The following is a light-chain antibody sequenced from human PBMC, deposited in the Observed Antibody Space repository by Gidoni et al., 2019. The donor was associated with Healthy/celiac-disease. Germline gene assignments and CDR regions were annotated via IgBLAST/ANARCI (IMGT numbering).Light chain of an antibody. J-gene: IGKJ5*01. CDR1: QSLLHSNVYNY. V-gene: IGKV2-28*01. Sequence: DIVMTQSPLSLPVTPGEPASISCRSSQSLLHSNVYNYLDWYLQKPGQSPQLLIYLGSTRASGVPDRFIGSGSGTDFTLKISRVEAEDVGVYYCMQALQTPITFGQGTRLEIK. CDR2: LGS. CDR3: MQALQTPIT.